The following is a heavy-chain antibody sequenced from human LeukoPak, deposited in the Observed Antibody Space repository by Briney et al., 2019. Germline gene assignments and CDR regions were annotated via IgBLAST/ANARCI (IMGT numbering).Heavy chain of an antibody. V-gene: IGHV3-23*01. J-gene: IGHJ4*02. CDR1: GSTFSNYA. Sequence: GGSLRLSCVASGSTFSNYAMSWVRQAPGKGLEWVSAISGSGGSTYYADSVKGRFIISRANSKNTLYLQMNSLRAEDTAVYYCATGFSSGSFFDYWGQGTLVTVSS. CDR2: ISGSGGST. CDR3: ATGFSSGSFFDY. D-gene: IGHD3-10*01.